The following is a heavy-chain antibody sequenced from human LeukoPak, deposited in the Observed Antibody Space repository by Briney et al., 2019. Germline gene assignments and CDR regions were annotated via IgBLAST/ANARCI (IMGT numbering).Heavy chain of an antibody. V-gene: IGHV3-23*01. CDR2: ISGSGGST. CDR3: APAPAAIRPSNWFDP. Sequence: GGSLRLSCAASGFTFSSYAMSWVRQALGKGLEWVSAISGSGGSTYYADSVKGRFTISRDNSKNTLYLQMNSLRAEDTAVYYCAPAPAAIRPSNWFDPWGQGTLVTVSS. J-gene: IGHJ5*02. CDR1: GFTFSSYA. D-gene: IGHD2-2*01.